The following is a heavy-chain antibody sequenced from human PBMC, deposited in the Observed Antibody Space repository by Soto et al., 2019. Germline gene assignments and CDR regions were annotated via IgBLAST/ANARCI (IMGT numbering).Heavy chain of an antibody. CDR2: ISWNSAII. CDR3: AKDISYYDSSGYLDY. D-gene: IGHD3-22*01. J-gene: IGHJ4*01. Sequence: EVQLVESGGDLVQPGKSLRLSCAASGFAFADFAMHWVRQAPGKGLEWISGISWNSAIIGYADSVKGRFTISRDNAKYYLYLQMTSLRAEDTALYYCAKDISYYDSSGYLDYWGHGVVVTVSA. CDR1: GFAFADFA. V-gene: IGHV3-9*01.